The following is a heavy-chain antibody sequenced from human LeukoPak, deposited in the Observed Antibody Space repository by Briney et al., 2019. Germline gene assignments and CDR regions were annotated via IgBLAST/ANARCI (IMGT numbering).Heavy chain of an antibody. Sequence: PGRSLRLSCAASGFTFSYYGMHWVRQAPPKGLEWVAARSDDGSNEYYADSVKGRFTISRDNSKNTLYLQMNSLRAEDTAVYYCAKDLWFGEFLHYWGEGTLVGVSS. CDR1: GFTFSYYG. D-gene: IGHD3-10*01. CDR2: RSDDGSNE. CDR3: AKDLWFGEFLHY. V-gene: IGHV3-30*18. J-gene: IGHJ4*02.